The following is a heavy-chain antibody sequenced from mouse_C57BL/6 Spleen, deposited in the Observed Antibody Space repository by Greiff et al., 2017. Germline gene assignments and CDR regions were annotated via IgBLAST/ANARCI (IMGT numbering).Heavy chain of an antibody. CDR3: ARPFDGYIAY. V-gene: IGHV5-6*02. D-gene: IGHD2-3*01. CDR2: ISSGGSYT. Sequence: DVMLVESGGDLVKPGGSLKLYCAASGFTFSSYGMSWVRQTPDKRLEWVATISSGGSYTYYPDSVKGRFTISRDNAKNTLYLQMSSLKSEDTAMYYCARPFDGYIAYWGQGTLVTVSA. J-gene: IGHJ3*01. CDR1: GFTFSSYG.